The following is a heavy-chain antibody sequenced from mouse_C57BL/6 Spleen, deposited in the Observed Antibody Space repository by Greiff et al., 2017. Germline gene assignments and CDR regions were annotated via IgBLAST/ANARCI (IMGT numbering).Heavy chain of an antibody. CDR1: GYTFTDYY. Sequence: EVQLQQSGPELVKPGASVKISCKASGYTFTDYYMNWVKQSHGKSLEWIGDINPNNGGTSYNQKFKGKATLTVDKSSSTAYMELRSLTSEDSAVYYCARDDSKKAFAYWGQGTLVTVSA. CDR3: ARDDSKKAFAY. V-gene: IGHV1-26*01. D-gene: IGHD2-5*01. J-gene: IGHJ3*01. CDR2: INPNNGGT.